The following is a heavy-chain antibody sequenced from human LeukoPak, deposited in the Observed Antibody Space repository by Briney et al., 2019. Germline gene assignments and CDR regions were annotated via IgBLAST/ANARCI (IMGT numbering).Heavy chain of an antibody. V-gene: IGHV4-59*01. J-gene: IGHJ4*02. CDR2: IYYSGST. Sequence: SETLSLTCTVSGGSISSYYWSWIRQPPGKGLEWIGYIYYSGSTNYNPSLKSRVTISVDTSKNQFSLKLSSVTAADTAVYYCATHPPKVCTGGSCTDYWGQGTLVTVSS. CDR3: ATHPPKVCTGGSCTDY. D-gene: IGHD2-15*01. CDR1: GGSISSYY.